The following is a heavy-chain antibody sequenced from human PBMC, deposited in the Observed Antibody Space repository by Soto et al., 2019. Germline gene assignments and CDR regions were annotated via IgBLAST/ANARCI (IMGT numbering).Heavy chain of an antibody. V-gene: IGHV1-46*01. Sequence: ASVKVSCKASGYTVTSYYMHWVRQASGQGLEWMGIINPSGGSTTYAQKFQGRLTMTRDTSTSTVYMELSSLRSEDTAMYYCARTPGYTDRNYFDYWGQGTLVTVSS. CDR1: GYTVTSYY. J-gene: IGHJ4*02. D-gene: IGHD2-2*02. CDR2: INPSGGST. CDR3: ARTPGYTDRNYFDY.